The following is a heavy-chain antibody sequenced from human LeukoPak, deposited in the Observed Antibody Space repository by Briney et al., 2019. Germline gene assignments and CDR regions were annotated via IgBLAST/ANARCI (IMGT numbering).Heavy chain of an antibody. CDR3: ARDLDTVTSPLWFGP. V-gene: IGHV3-21*01. J-gene: IGHJ5*02. Sequence: GGSLRLSCAASGFTFSSYSMNWVRQAPGKGLEWVSSISSSSSYIYYADSVKGRFTISRDNSKNTLYLQMNSLRAEDTAVYYCARDLDTVTSPLWFGPWGQGTLVTVSS. CDR2: ISSSSSYI. D-gene: IGHD4-17*01. CDR1: GFTFSSYS.